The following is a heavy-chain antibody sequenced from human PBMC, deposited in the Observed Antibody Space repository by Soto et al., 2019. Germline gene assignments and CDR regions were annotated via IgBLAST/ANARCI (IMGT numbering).Heavy chain of an antibody. V-gene: IGHV3-15*07. Sequence: PGGSLRLSCAASGFTFSNAWMNWIRQAPGKGLEWVGRIKSKTDGGTTDYAAPVKGRFTISRDDSKNTLYLQMNSLKTEDTAVYYCTTDLPLGGYYYYGMDVWGQGTTVTVSS. CDR2: IKSKTDGGTT. CDR1: GFTFSNAW. D-gene: IGHD3-16*01. J-gene: IGHJ6*02. CDR3: TTDLPLGGYYYYGMDV.